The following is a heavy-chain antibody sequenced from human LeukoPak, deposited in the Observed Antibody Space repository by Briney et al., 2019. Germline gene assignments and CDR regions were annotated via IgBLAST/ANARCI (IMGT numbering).Heavy chain of an antibody. CDR1: GFTFSSYS. D-gene: IGHD3-10*01. J-gene: IGHJ4*02. CDR3: AREMVRGVMDY. V-gene: IGHV3-21*01. CDR2: ISSSSSYI. Sequence: GGSLRLSCAASGFTFSSYSMNWVRQAPGKGLEWVSSISSSSSYIYYADSVKGRFTISRDNAKNSLYLQMNSLRVEDTAVYYCAREMVRGVMDYWGQGTLVTVSS.